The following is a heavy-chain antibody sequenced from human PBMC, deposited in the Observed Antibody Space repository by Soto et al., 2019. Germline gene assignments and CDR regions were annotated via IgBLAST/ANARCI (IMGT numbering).Heavy chain of an antibody. CDR1: GFTFSSYA. V-gene: IGHV3-23*01. Sequence: EVQLLESGGGLVQPGGSLRLSCATSGFTFSSYAMTWVRQAPGKGLEWVALILGGSGKTYYADSVKGRFTISRDNSKNTLSLQMNSLRAADSAVSYCVRGGSIGVSGDDDWGQGTLVTVSS. CDR3: VRGGSIGVSGDDD. D-gene: IGHD6-19*01. J-gene: IGHJ4*02. CDR2: ILGGSGKT.